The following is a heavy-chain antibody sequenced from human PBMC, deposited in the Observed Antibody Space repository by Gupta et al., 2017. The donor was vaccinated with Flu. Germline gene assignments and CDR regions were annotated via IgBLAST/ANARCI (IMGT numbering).Heavy chain of an antibody. J-gene: IGHJ4*02. D-gene: IGHD1-26*01. V-gene: IGHV3-74*01. CDR2: INSDGSST. CDR3: ARDRESRHPGGNRDY. Sequence: QAPGKGLVWVSRINSDGSSTNYADSVKGRFTISRDNAKNTLYLQMNSLRAEDTAVYYCARDRESRHPGGNRDYWGQGTQVTVSS.